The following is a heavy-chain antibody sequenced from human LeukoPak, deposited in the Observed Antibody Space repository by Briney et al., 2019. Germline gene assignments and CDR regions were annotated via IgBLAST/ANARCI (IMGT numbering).Heavy chain of an antibody. CDR2: SRNKANSYTT. J-gene: IGHJ4*02. D-gene: IGHD3-22*01. Sequence: GGSLRLSCAASGFTFSDQYMDWVRQAPGKGLEWVGRSRNKANSYTTEYAASVKGRFTISRDDSKDSLYLQMNSLKTEDTAVYYCARYDSSGYYFDYWGQGTLVTVSS. CDR3: ARYDSSGYYFDY. CDR1: GFTFSDQY. V-gene: IGHV3-72*01.